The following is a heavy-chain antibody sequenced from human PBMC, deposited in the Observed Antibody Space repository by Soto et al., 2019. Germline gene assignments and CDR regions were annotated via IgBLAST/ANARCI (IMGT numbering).Heavy chain of an antibody. Sequence: SETLSLTCTVSGGSISSGDYYWSWIRQPPGKGLEWIAYIYYSGNTYYNPSLKSRVTISLDTSKNQFSLVLSSVTAADTAVYYCAGQTFTIAAASYGRSNWFDPWGPGTLVTVSS. J-gene: IGHJ5*02. CDR1: GGSISSGDYY. V-gene: IGHV4-30-4*01. CDR3: AGQTFTIAAASYGRSNWFDP. D-gene: IGHD6-25*01. CDR2: IYYSGNT.